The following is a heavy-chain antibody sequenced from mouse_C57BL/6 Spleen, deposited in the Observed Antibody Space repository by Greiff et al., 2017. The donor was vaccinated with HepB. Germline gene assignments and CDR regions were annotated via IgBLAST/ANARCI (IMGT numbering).Heavy chain of an antibody. Sequence: QVQLKQPGTELVKPGASVKLSCKASGYTFTSYWMHWVKQRPGQGLEWIGNINPSNGGTNYNEKFKSKATLTVDKSSSTAYMQLSSLTSEDSAVYYCARSTTVVAGGYYFDYWGQGTTLTVSS. J-gene: IGHJ2*01. V-gene: IGHV1-53*01. CDR1: GYTFTSYW. CDR2: INPSNGGT. CDR3: ARSTTVVAGGYYFDY. D-gene: IGHD1-1*01.